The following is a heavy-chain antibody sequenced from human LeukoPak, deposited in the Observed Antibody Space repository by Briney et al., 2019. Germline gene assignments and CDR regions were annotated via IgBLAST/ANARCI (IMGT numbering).Heavy chain of an antibody. J-gene: IGHJ4*02. CDR2: INWNGGST. CDR3: ARDPTPTAGSEELGDY. D-gene: IGHD6-19*01. V-gene: IGHV3-20*04. CDR1: GFTFDDYG. Sequence: PGGSLRLSCAASGFTFDDYGMSWVRQAPGKGLEWVSGINWNGGSTGYADSVKGRFTISRDNAKNSLYLQMNSLGAEDTALYYCARDPTPTAGSEELGDYWGQGTLVTVSS.